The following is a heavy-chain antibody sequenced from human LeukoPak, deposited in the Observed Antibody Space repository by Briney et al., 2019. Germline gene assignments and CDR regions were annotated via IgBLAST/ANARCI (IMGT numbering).Heavy chain of an antibody. D-gene: IGHD3-3*01. CDR3: AKADATIGGAFDI. V-gene: IGHV3-23*01. CDR2: ISGTSDTT. CDR1: GFIFKNYA. J-gene: IGHJ3*02. Sequence: PGGSLRLSCAASGFIFKNYAMSWVRQAPRKGLEWVSIISGTSDTTRYGDSVRGRFTTSRDNPRNTLYLQMNSLRVDDTAVYYCAKADATIGGAFDIWGQGTMVIVSS.